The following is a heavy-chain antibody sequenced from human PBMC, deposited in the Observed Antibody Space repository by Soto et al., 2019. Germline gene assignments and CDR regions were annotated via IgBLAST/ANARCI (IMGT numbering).Heavy chain of an antibody. Sequence: GGSLRLSCAASGSTFSSYLMHWVRQAPGKGLVWVSGINNDGSSTSYADSVKGRFTISRDNAKNTLYLQMNSLRAEDTAVYFCVRDNIYYGLDVWGQGTTVTVSS. V-gene: IGHV3-74*01. J-gene: IGHJ6*02. CDR3: VRDNIYYGLDV. CDR2: INNDGSST. CDR1: GSTFSSYL. D-gene: IGHD5-12*01.